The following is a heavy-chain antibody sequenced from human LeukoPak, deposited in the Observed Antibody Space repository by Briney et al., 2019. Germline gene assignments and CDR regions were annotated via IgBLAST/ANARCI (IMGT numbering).Heavy chain of an antibody. V-gene: IGHV4-34*01. CDR3: ARVEDSGYDWGYFDY. D-gene: IGHD5-12*01. Sequence: SETLSLTCAVYGGFFSGYYWSWIRQPPAKGLEWIGEINHSGSTNYNPSLKSRVTISVDTSKNQFSLKLSSVTAADTAVYYCARVEDSGYDWGYFDYWGQGTLVTVSS. CDR2: INHSGST. CDR1: GGFFSGYY. J-gene: IGHJ4*02.